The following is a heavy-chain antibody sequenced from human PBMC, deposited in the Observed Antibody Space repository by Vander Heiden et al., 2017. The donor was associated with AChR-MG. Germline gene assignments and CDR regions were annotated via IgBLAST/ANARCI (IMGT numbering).Heavy chain of an antibody. J-gene: IGHJ6*02. D-gene: IGHD2-2*01. CDR3: ARDLVVVVPAAMIDYYYGMDV. CDR1: GYTFTGSY. V-gene: IGHV1-2*02. CDR2: INPNSGGT. Sequence: QVQLVQSGAEVKKPGASVKVSCMASGYTFTGSYMHRVRQAPGQGLEWMGWINPNSGGTNYAQKFQGRVTMTRDTSISTAYMELSRLRSDDTAVYYCARDLVVVVPAAMIDYYYGMDVWGQGTTVTVSS.